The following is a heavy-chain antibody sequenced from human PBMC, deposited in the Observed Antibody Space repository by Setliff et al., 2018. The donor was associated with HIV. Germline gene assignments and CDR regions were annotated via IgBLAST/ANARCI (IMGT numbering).Heavy chain of an antibody. Sequence: KPSETLSLTCSVSGVSIVTGGFYYNWIRRHPGTGLEWIGTVYYTGKTYYNPSLQSRLTMSADTSKNQLYLKINSVTAADTAVYFCARDLHANWHVVDIWGPGTMVTVSS. CDR1: GVSIVTGGFY. J-gene: IGHJ3*02. CDR2: VYYTGKT. D-gene: IGHD2-15*01. V-gene: IGHV4-31*03. CDR3: ARDLHANWHVVDI.